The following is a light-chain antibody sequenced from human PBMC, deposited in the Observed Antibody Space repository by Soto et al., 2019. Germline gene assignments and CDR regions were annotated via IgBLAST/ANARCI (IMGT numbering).Light chain of an antibody. J-gene: IGLJ1*01. CDR3: FSFTTDWTHV. Sequence: QSALTQPASVSGSPGQSITISCTGTSSDVGAYNYVSWFQQHPGKAPTLIISEVGNRPSGVSNRFSGSKSGNAASLTISGLQAEDEADYFCFSFTTDWTHVFGTGTKVTVL. CDR2: EVG. CDR1: SSDVGAYNY. V-gene: IGLV2-14*01.